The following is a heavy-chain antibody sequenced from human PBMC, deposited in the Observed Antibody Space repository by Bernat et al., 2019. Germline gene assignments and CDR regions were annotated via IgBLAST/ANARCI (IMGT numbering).Heavy chain of an antibody. CDR1: GFTFSSYG. D-gene: IGHD3-9*01. CDR2: ISYDGSNK. J-gene: IGHJ5*02. CDR3: AKVSEGYDILTGYRDNWFDP. Sequence: QVQLVESGGGVVQPGRSLRLSCAASGFTFSSYGMHWVRQAPGKGLEWVAVISYDGSNKYYADTVKGRFTISRDNSKNTLYLQMNSLRAEDTAVYYCAKVSEGYDILTGYRDNWFDPGGQGTLVTVSS. V-gene: IGHV3-30*18.